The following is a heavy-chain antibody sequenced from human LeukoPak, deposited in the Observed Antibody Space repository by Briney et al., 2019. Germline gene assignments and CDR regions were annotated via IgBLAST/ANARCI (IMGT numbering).Heavy chain of an antibody. V-gene: IGHV3-21*04. J-gene: IGHJ4*02. D-gene: IGHD2-15*01. CDR1: GFTFSSYS. CDR2: ISSSSSYI. Sequence: PGGSLRLSCAASGFTFSSYSMNWVRQAPGKGLEWVSSISSSSSYIYYADSVKGRFTISRDNSKNTLYLQMNSLRAEDTAIYYCAKVGGGWYFDYWGQGTLVTVSS. CDR3: AKVGGGWYFDY.